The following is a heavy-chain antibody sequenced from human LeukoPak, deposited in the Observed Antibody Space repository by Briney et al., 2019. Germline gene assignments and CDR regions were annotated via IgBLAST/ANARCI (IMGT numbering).Heavy chain of an antibody. CDR3: AKDSEYDYVWGSHFDY. J-gene: IGHJ4*02. CDR2: ISGSGGST. Sequence: PGGSLRLSCAASGFTFSSYAMSWVRQAPGKALEWVSAISGSGGSTYYADSVKGRFTISRDNSKNTLYLQMNSLRAEDTAVYYCAKDSEYDYVWGSHFDYWGQGTLVTVSS. V-gene: IGHV3-23*01. CDR1: GFTFSSYA. D-gene: IGHD3-16*01.